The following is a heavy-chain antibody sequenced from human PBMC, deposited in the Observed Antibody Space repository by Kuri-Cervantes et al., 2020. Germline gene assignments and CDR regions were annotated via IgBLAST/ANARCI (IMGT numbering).Heavy chain of an antibody. Sequence: ASVKVSCKASGYTFTSYYMHWVRQAPGQGLEWMGIINPSGGSTSYAQKFQGRVTMTRDTSTSTVYMELSSLRSEDTAVYYCARDGGEMVRGVIGWFDPWGQGTLVTVSS. CDR2: INPSGGST. V-gene: IGHV1-46*01. CDR1: GYTFTSYY. D-gene: IGHD3-10*01. CDR3: ARDGGEMVRGVIGWFDP. J-gene: IGHJ5*02.